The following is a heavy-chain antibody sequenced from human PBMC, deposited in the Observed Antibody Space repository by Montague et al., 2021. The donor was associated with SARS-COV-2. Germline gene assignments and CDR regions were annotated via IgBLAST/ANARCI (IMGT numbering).Heavy chain of an antibody. Sequence: SLILSCAASVFTLSSYAMNLVRQAPVKVLEWVSSISGSDDTTYYXNSFNVRFTISRDSSKNTLYLQMNSLRVEETAVYYCAKGFTSWPRGLFDYWGQGSLVTVPS. J-gene: IGHJ4*02. CDR2: ISGSDDTT. D-gene: IGHD2-2*01. V-gene: IGHV3-23*01. CDR3: AKGFTSWPRGLFDY. CDR1: VFTLSSYA.